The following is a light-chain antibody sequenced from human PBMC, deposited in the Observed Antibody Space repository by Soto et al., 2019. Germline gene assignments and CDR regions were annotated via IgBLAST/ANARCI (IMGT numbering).Light chain of an antibody. J-gene: IGLJ1*01. V-gene: IGLV2-14*03. CDR2: DVN. CDR1: SSDVGAYNY. Sequence: QSVLTQPASVSGSPGQSITISCTGTSSDVGAYNYDSWYQQYPGKAPKYINYDVNNRPSGVTYHFSGSKSGNTASLNIYGLQAEDEADYYCSSYTTSSTLYVFGTGTKVTVL. CDR3: SSYTTSSTLYV.